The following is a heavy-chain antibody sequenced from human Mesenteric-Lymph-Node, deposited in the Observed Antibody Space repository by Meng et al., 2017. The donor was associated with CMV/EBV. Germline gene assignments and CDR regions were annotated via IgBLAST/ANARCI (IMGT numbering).Heavy chain of an antibody. D-gene: IGHD2-2*01. J-gene: IGHJ6*02. CDR1: GITFRTYW. CDR3: ARWLYCSSNKCTLGGMDV. CDR2: INEDGSEK. V-gene: IGHV3-7*01. Sequence: GESLKISCAASGITFRTYWMSWVRQAPGKGLEWVANINEDGSEKYYVDSVTGRSTVSRDITKNSLYLQMKSLRAEDTAVYYCARWLYCSSNKCTLGGMDVWGQGTTVTVSS.